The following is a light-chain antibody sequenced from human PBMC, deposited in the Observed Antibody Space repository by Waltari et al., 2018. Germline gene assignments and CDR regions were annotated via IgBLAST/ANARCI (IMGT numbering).Light chain of an antibody. Sequence: QSALTQPASVSGSPGQSITISCTGTTRDVGGYKYVSWYQQPPGKAPKGMIYDVSERPSGVSNRFSGSKSANTASLTIAGLQAEDEADYYCCSYAGSGTYVFGSGTKVTVL. V-gene: IGLV2-23*02. J-gene: IGLJ1*01. CDR1: TRDVGGYKY. CDR3: CSYAGSGTYV. CDR2: DVS.